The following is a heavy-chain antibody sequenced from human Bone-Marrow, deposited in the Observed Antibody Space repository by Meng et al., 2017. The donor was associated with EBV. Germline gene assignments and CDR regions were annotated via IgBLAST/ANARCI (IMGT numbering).Heavy chain of an antibody. CDR3: ARVFLDYGSGSIDY. V-gene: IGHV1-2*06. J-gene: IGHJ4*02. CDR1: GYTFTGYY. CDR2: INPNSGGT. Sequence: QVQLVQSGAEVKKPGASGKVSCKASGYTFTGYYMHWVRQAPGQGLEWMGRINPNSGGTNYAQKFQGRVTMTRDTSISTAYMELSRLRSDDTAVYYCARVFLDYGSGSIDYWGQGTLVTVSS. D-gene: IGHD3-10*01.